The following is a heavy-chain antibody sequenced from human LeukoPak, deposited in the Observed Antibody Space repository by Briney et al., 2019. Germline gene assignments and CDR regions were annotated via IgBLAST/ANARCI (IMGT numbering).Heavy chain of an antibody. J-gene: IGHJ6*02. D-gene: IGHD6-19*01. CDR1: GYSFTSYW. CDR2: IYPGDSDT. CDR3: ARHSCGWSRNYGMDV. Sequence: GESLKISCKGSGYSFTSYWIGWVRQMPGKGLEWMGIIYPGDSDTRYSPSFQGQVTISADKSISTAYLQWSSLKASDTAMYYCARHSCGWSRNYGMDVWGQRTTVTVSS. V-gene: IGHV5-51*01.